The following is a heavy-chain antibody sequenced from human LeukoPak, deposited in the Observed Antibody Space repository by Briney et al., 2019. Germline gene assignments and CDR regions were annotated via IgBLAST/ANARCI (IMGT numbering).Heavy chain of an antibody. CDR1: GYTFTNYA. CDR3: ARDNYGAEEGIGSSLVWLDP. Sequence: ASVKVSCKASGYTFTNYAMNWVRQVPGQGLEWMGWIDTNTGNPTYAQGFTEQFVFSLDTSVNTAYLQIHSLKAEDTAVYYCARDNYGAEEGIGSSLVWLDPWGQGTLVTVSS. D-gene: IGHD6-13*01. J-gene: IGHJ5*02. V-gene: IGHV7-4-1*01. CDR2: IDTNTGNP.